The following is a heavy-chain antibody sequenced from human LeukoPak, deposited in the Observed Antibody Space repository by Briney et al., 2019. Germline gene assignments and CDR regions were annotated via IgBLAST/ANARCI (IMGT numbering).Heavy chain of an antibody. D-gene: IGHD3-3*01. Sequence: GASVKVSCKASGYTFTSYYMHWVRQAPGQGLEWMGIINPSGGSTSYAQKFQGRVTMTRDTSTSTVYMELSSLRSEDTAVYYCASQFWSGNHYDYWGQGTLVTVSS. V-gene: IGHV1-46*01. CDR1: GYTFTSYY. CDR2: INPSGGST. CDR3: ASQFWSGNHYDY. J-gene: IGHJ4*02.